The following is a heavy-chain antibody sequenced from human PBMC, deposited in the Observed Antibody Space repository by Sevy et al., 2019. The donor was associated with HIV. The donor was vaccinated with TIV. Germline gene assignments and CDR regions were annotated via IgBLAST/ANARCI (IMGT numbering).Heavy chain of an antibody. Sequence: SETLSLTCTVSGGSIISSSYYWGWIRQPPGKGLEWIGSIYYSGSTYYNPSLKSRVTISVDTSKNQFSLKLSSVTAADTAVYYCARQSGDYGSGNWFDPWGQGTLVTVSS. CDR1: GGSIISSSYY. V-gene: IGHV4-39*01. J-gene: IGHJ5*02. CDR3: ARQSGDYGSGNWFDP. D-gene: IGHD3-10*01. CDR2: IYYSGST.